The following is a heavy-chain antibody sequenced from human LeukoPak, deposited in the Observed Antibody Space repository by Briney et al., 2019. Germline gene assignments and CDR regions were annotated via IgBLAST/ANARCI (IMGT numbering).Heavy chain of an antibody. CDR2: IYDSGNT. Sequence: SETLSLTCTVSGGPFSNYHWSWIRQPAGKALEWIGRIYDSGNTNYNPSLKSRVTMSVDTSKNQFSLKVNSVTAADTAVYYCVRSKSGAYGWFDPWGQGTLVTVSS. D-gene: IGHD2-15*01. J-gene: IGHJ5*02. V-gene: IGHV4-4*07. CDR3: VRSKSGAYGWFDP. CDR1: GGPFSNYH.